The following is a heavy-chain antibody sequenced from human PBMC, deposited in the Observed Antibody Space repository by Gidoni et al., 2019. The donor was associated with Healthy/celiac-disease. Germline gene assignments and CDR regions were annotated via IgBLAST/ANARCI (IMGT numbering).Heavy chain of an antibody. CDR1: GGSFGGSY. CDR3: ARGMVYATYYYYGMDV. D-gene: IGHD2-8*01. J-gene: IGHJ6*04. Sequence: QVQLQQWGAGLLNPSETLSLTCAVYGGSFGGSYRSWIRPPPGQGLEWIGVISHSGSTNYNPSLKSRVTISVDTSKNQFALKLSSVTAADTAVYYCARGMVYATYYYYGMDVWGKGTTVTVSS. CDR2: ISHSGST. V-gene: IGHV4-34*01.